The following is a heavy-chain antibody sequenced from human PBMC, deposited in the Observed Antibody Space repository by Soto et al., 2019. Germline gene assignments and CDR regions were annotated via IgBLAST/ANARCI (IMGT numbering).Heavy chain of an antibody. CDR3: AKDHKRWDGAFDI. Sequence: EVQLLESGGGLVQPGGSLRLSCAGSGFTFSSYAMSWVRQAPGKGLEWVSAISGSGGSTYYADSVKGRFTISRDNSKNTLYLQMNSLRAEDTAVYYCAKDHKRWDGAFDIWGQGTMVTVSS. D-gene: IGHD1-26*01. J-gene: IGHJ3*02. V-gene: IGHV3-23*01. CDR1: GFTFSSYA. CDR2: ISGSGGST.